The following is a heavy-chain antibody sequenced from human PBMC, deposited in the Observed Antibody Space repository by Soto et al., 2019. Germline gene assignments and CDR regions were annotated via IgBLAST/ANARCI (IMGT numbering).Heavy chain of an antibody. CDR1: GFIFKHHA. Sequence: QVQLVESGGGVVQPGRSLRVSCAASGFIFKHHAMHWVRQAAGKGLEWVAQIWYDGSHTYYTDSVKGRFTISRDNLKDMVYLQMDSLRAEDTAVYYCARDGQQLAPYAMDVWGQGTTVTVSS. CDR2: IWYDGSHT. D-gene: IGHD1-1*01. V-gene: IGHV3-33*01. CDR3: ARDGQQLAPYAMDV. J-gene: IGHJ6*02.